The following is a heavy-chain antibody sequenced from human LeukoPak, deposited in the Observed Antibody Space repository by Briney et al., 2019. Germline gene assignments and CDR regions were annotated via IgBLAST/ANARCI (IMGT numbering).Heavy chain of an antibody. CDR1: GYAFISYG. D-gene: IGHD6-19*01. V-gene: IGHV1-18*01. CDR3: ARAHSSGWYRGVDAFDI. J-gene: IGHJ3*02. CDR2: ISAYNGNT. Sequence: ASVKVSCKASGYAFISYGVSWVRQAPGQGLEWMGWISAYNGNTNYAQKLQGRVTMTRDTSTSTVYMELSSLRSEDTAVYYCARAHSSGWYRGVDAFDIWGQGTMVTVSS.